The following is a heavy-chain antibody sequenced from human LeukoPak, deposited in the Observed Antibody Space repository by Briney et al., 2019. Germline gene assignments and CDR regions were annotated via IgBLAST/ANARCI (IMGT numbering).Heavy chain of an antibody. CDR3: ARAFSAWPHAFDI. D-gene: IGHD6-19*01. V-gene: IGHV4-59*01. CDR1: GGYMSTYY. CDR2: ISYSGST. J-gene: IGHJ3*02. Sequence: PSETLFLTCTVSGGYMSTYYWGWVRQPPGKGLGWIGYISYSGSTTYHPSLNSRVTISLDTSKNQFSLMVTSVTAADTAVYFCARAFSAWPHAFDIWGRGTMVTVSS.